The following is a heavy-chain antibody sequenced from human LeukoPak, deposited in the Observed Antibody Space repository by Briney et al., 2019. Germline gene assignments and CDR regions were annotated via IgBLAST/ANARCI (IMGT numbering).Heavy chain of an antibody. J-gene: IGHJ6*03. CDR2: ISSWSTYI. Sequence: GGSLRLSCAASGFTFSDYRMNWVRQAPGKGLERVSSISSWSTYIYYAASVKGRFTISRDDARSSLYLQMSSLRAEDTAVYYCATVDGDLPYYMNDWGKGTTVTVSS. CDR1: GFTFSDYR. V-gene: IGHV3-21*01. CDR3: ATVDGDLPYYMND. D-gene: IGHD4-17*01.